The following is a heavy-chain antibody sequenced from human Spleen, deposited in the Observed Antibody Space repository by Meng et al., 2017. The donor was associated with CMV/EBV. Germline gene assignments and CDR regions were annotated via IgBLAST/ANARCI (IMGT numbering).Heavy chain of an antibody. CDR1: GGSFSGSF. V-gene: IGHV4-34*01. Sequence: SLACAVSGGSFSGSFWSWIRQPPGKGLEWIGEINQSGNTNYNPSLKSRVIMSIDTSKSQFSLRLTSVTAADTAIYYCATYHQGYFDFWGQGALVTVSS. CDR2: INQSGNT. CDR3: ATYHQGYFDF. J-gene: IGHJ4*02.